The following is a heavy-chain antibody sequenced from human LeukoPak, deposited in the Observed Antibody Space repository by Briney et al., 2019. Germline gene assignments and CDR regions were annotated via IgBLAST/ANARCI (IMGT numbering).Heavy chain of an antibody. CDR3: ARDYPASYSGRYQPLDY. J-gene: IGHJ4*02. CDR1: GYAFTIYG. V-gene: IGHV1-18*01. D-gene: IGHD1-26*01. Sequence: ASVKVSCKASGYAFTIYGISWVRQAPGQGLEWMGWISAYNGNTNYAQKLQGRVTMTTDTSTSTAYMELRSLRSDDTAVYYCARDYPASYSGRYQPLDYWGQGTLVNVSS. CDR2: ISAYNGNT.